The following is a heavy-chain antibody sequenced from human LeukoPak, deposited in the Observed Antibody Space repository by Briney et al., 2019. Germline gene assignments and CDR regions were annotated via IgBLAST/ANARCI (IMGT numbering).Heavy chain of an antibody. CDR2: INSGGST. CDR3: ARDLAYYGSGKQNY. D-gene: IGHD3-10*01. J-gene: IGHJ4*02. V-gene: IGHV3-66*01. Sequence: PGGSLRLSCAASGFTVSSNHMSWVRRAPGKGLEWVSVINSGGSTYYADSVKGRFTISRDSSKNTLYLQMNSLRVEDTAVYYCARDLAYYGSGKQNYWGQGTLVTVSS. CDR1: GFTVSSNH.